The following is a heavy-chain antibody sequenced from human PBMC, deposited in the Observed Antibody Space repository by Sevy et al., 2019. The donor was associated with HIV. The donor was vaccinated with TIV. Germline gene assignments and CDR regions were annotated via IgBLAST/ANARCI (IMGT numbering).Heavy chain of an antibody. D-gene: IGHD3-3*01. V-gene: IGHV1-58*01. J-gene: IGHJ6*02. CDR2: IVVGSGNT. CDR1: GFTFTSSA. Sequence: ASVKVSCKASGFTFTSSAVQWVRQARGQRLEWIGWIVVGSGNTNYAQKFQERVTITRDMSTSTAYMELSSLRSEDTAVDYCAAARTWSGYYRGGYYYYGMDVWGQGTTVTVSS. CDR3: AAARTWSGYYRGGYYYYGMDV.